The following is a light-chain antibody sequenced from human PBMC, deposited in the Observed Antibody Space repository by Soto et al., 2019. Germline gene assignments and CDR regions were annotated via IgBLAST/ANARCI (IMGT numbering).Light chain of an antibody. CDR1: QSISSY. Sequence: DIQMTQSPSSLSASVGGRVTITFRASQSISSYLNWYQQKPGKAPKLLIYAASSLQSGVPSRFSGSGSRTDFTLTISSLQPEDFATYYCQPSYSTPLTFGGGTKVDIK. V-gene: IGKV1-39*01. CDR2: AAS. CDR3: QPSYSTPLT. J-gene: IGKJ4*01.